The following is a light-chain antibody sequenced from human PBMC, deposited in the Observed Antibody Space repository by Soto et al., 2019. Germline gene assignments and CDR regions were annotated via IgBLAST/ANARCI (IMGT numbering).Light chain of an antibody. Sequence: DIQMTQSPSSLSASVGDGVTIFCRAGQSISTYLNWYQKKPATAPRLLIYSASSVKTGVPPRFSGSGSGRDFTLTISSLRPEDIATYFCQQSYTSPPWTFGQGTKVEIK. J-gene: IGKJ1*01. V-gene: IGKV1-39*01. CDR3: QQSYTSPPWT. CDR1: QSISTY. CDR2: SAS.